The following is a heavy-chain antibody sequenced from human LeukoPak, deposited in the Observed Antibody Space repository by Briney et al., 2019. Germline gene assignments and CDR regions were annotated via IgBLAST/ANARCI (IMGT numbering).Heavy chain of an antibody. J-gene: IGHJ2*01. CDR3: ARARGYSYLYFDL. Sequence: LQTLSLTCAVSGGSISSGGYSWSWIRQPPGKGLEWIGYIYHSGSTYYNPSLKSRVTISVDRSKNQFSLKLSSVTAADTAVYYCARARGYSYLYFDLWGRGTLVTVSS. CDR2: IYHSGST. D-gene: IGHD5-18*01. V-gene: IGHV4-30-2*01. CDR1: GGSISSGGYS.